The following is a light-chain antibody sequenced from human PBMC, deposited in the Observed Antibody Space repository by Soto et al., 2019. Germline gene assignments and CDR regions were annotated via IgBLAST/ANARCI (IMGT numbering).Light chain of an antibody. V-gene: IGLV4-69*01. CDR3: QTWGTGPWV. CDR1: SGHSSYA. J-gene: IGLJ3*02. Sequence: QSVLTQSPSASASLGASVKLTCTLSSGHSSYAIAWHQQQPEKGPRYLMKLNSDGSHSKGDGIPDRFSGSSSGAERYLTNSSLQSEDEADYYCQTWGTGPWVFGGGTELTVL. CDR2: LNSDGSH.